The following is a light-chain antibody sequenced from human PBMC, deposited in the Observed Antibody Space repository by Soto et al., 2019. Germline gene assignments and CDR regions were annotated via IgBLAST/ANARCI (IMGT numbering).Light chain of an antibody. V-gene: IGKV3-15*01. Sequence: EIVLTQSPATLSLSPGESATLSCRASQSVSNNLTWYQQKPGQPPRFLIYGASTRATGVPGRFSGSGSGTEFTLTISNLQPDDFATYYCQQYDSYSSGPFGQGTKVDI. CDR2: GAS. CDR3: QQYDSYSSGP. CDR1: QSVSNN. J-gene: IGKJ1*01.